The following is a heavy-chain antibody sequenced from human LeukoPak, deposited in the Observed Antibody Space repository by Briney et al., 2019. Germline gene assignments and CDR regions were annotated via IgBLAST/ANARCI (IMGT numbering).Heavy chain of an antibody. J-gene: IGHJ4*02. CDR1: GFTFSRHG. Sequence: GGSLRLSCAPSGFTFSRHGMHWVRQAPGKGLEWVAIISNDGSRKYYAHSVEGRFTISRDNSKNTLYLQMDSLRTEDTAVYYCARDRAWNYFDYWGQGTLVTVSS. V-gene: IGHV3-30*03. CDR3: ARDRAWNYFDY. D-gene: IGHD3-3*01. CDR2: ISNDGSRK.